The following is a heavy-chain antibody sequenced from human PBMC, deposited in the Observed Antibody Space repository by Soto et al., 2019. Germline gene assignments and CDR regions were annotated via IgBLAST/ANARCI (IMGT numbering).Heavy chain of an antibody. J-gene: IGHJ4*02. CDR2: ISYDGSNK. D-gene: IGHD3-3*01. CDR3: ARDAGELTIFGVVITWEFDY. V-gene: IGHV3-30-3*01. CDR1: GFTFSSYA. Sequence: QVQLVESGGGVVQPGRSLRLSCAASGFTFSSYAMHWVRQAPGKGLEWVAVISYDGSNKYYADSVKGRFTSSRDNSKDTLYLQMDSLRAADTAVYYCARDAGELTIFGVVITWEFDYWGQGTLVTVSS.